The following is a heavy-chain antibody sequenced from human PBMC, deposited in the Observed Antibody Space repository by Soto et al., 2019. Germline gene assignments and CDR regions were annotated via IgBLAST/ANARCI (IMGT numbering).Heavy chain of an antibody. V-gene: IGHV1-2*02. D-gene: IGHD6-6*01. J-gene: IGHJ6*02. CDR1: GYSFTDYH. Sequence: GASVKVSCKASGYSFTDYHIHWVRQAPGRGLEWMGWINPNSGGTNYAQKFQGRVTMTRDTSISTAYMELSRLRSDDTAVYYCATSIAARPFYYYYYYGMDVWGQGTTVTVSS. CDR3: ATSIAARPFYYYYYYGMDV. CDR2: INPNSGGT.